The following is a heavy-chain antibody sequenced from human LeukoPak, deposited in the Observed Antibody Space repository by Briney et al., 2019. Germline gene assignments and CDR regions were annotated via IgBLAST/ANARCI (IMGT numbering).Heavy chain of an antibody. CDR2: ISAYNGNT. CDR1: GYTFTSYG. CDR3: ARVPPRGNFDY. V-gene: IGHV1-18*01. D-gene: IGHD3-16*01. J-gene: IGHJ4*02. Sequence: GASVKVSCKASGYTFTSYGISWVRQAPGQGLEWMGWISAYNGNTNYAQKFQGRVTITRNTSISTAYMELSSLRSEDTAVYYCARVPPRGNFDYWGQGTLVTVSS.